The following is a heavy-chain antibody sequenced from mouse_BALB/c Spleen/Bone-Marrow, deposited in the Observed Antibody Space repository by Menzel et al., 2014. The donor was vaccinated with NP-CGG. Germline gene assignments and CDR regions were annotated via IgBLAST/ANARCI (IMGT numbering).Heavy chain of an antibody. J-gene: IGHJ1*01. CDR3: ARVGDNRLFDV. CDR1: GYSFTGYN. CDR2: IDPYYGGT. V-gene: IGHV1-39*01. D-gene: IGHD3-3*01. Sequence: VQLKESGPELEKPGASVKISCKASGYSFTGYNINWVKQTNGKSLEWIGNIDPYYGGTDYNQKFKGKATLTVDRSSSTAYMQLKSLTSDDSAVYYCARVGDNRLFDVWGAGTTVTVSS.